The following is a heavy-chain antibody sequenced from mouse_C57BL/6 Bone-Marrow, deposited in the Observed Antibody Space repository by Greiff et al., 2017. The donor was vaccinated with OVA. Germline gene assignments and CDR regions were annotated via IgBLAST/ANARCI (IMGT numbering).Heavy chain of an antibody. J-gene: IGHJ3*01. D-gene: IGHD4-1*02. V-gene: IGHV2-2*01. CDR1: GFSFTSYG. CDR2: IWSGGST. CDR3: AREQLGQFAY. Sequence: QVQLQQSGPGLVQPSQSLSITCTVSGFSFTSYGVHWVRQSPGKGLEWLGVIWSGGSTDYNAAFISRLSNSKDNTKGQVFCKMNSQQAADTAIDYCAREQLGQFAYWGQGTLVTVAA.